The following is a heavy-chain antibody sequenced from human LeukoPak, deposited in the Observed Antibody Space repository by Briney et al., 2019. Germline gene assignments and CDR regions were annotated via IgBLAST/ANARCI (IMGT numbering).Heavy chain of an antibody. Sequence: PSETLSLTCTASGGSISRYYWSWVRQPAGKGLEWIGRIYTSGSTNYNPSLKSRVTMSVDTSKNQFSLKLSTVTAADTAVYYCARDALAVGGISPNWFGPWGQGTLVTVSS. J-gene: IGHJ5*02. V-gene: IGHV4-4*07. CDR3: ARDALAVGGISPNWFGP. CDR2: IYTSGST. D-gene: IGHD6-19*01. CDR1: GGSISRYY.